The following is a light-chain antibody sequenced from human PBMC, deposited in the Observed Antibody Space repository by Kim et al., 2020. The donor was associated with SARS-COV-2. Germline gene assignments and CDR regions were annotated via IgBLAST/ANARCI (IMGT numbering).Light chain of an antibody. J-gene: IGKJ2*03. CDR1: QRISSNY. CDR3: HQYIRSPYS. V-gene: IGKV3-20*01. CDR2: DAS. Sequence: WSPAERATLSCRANQRISSNYLAWYQHKPGQSPRLLIHDASNRATGIPDRFSGSGSGTDFTLTISRLEPEDFAVYYCHQYIRSPYSFGQGTKLEI.